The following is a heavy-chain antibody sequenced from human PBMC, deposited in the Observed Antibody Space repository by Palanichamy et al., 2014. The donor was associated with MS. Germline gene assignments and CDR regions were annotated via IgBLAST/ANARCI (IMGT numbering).Heavy chain of an antibody. J-gene: IGHJ3*02. V-gene: IGHV1-8*02. CDR2: MNPNSGNA. D-gene: IGHD6-13*01. CDR1: GYTFTSYD. CDR3: ARDWAAAGTLLEDAFDI. Sequence: QVQLVQSGAEVKKPGASVKVSCKASGYTFTSYDINWVRQATGQGLEWMGWMNPNSGNAGYAQKFQGRVTMTRNTSISTAYMDLSSLRSDDTAVYYCARDWAAAGTLLEDAFDIWGQGTMVTVSS.